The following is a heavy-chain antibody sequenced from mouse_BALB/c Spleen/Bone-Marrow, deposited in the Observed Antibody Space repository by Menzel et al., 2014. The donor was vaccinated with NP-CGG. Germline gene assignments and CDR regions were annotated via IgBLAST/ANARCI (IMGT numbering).Heavy chain of an antibody. Sequence: HLVESGAELERPGASVKISCKTSGYSFTGYNMNWVTQRNGKSLEWIGNINPYYGSTGYNQRSKGKATLTVDKSSSTAFMQLKGLTSEDSAVYYCARSDGINFAMDFWGQGTSVTVSS. CDR3: ARSDGINFAMDF. CDR1: GYSFTGYN. D-gene: IGHD2-1*01. V-gene: IGHV1S135*01. CDR2: INPYYGST. J-gene: IGHJ4*01.